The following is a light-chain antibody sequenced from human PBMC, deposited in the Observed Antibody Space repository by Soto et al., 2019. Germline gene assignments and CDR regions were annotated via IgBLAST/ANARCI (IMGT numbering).Light chain of an antibody. Sequence: AIRMTQSPSSLSASTGDRVTITCRASQGISSYLAWYQQKPGKAPKLLIYAASTLQSGVPSRFSGSGSGTEFTLAISGLQPGDFATYYCLQHNTYPYTFGQGTKLEIK. V-gene: IGKV1-8*01. CDR3: LQHNTYPYT. J-gene: IGKJ2*01. CDR2: AAS. CDR1: QGISSY.